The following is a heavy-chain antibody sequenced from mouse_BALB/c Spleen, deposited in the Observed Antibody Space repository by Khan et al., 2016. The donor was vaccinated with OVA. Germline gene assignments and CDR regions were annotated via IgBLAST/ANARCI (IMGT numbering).Heavy chain of an antibody. D-gene: IGHD2-2*01. J-gene: IGHJ3*01. CDR1: GFSLTSYG. CDR3: ARNYGYDEGLAY. Sequence: VQLQESGSGLVQPSQSLSITCTVSGFSLTSYGVHWVRQSPGKGLEWLGVIWSGGSTDYNAAFISRLSISKDNSKSQAFFKMNSLQANDTAIYYCARNYGYDEGLAYWGQGTLVTVSA. V-gene: IGHV2-2*02. CDR2: IWSGGST.